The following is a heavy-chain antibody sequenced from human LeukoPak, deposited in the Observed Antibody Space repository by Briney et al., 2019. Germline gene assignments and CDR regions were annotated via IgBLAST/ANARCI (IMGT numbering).Heavy chain of an antibody. CDR2: IYYSGST. V-gene: IGHV4-59*01. D-gene: IGHD1-26*01. Sequence: PSETLSLTCTVSGGSISSYYWSWIRQPPGKGLEWIGYIYYSGSTNYNSSLKSRVTISVDTSKNQFSLKLSSVTAADTAVYYCARDDSGSFDYWGQGTLVTVSS. CDR3: ARDDSGSFDY. J-gene: IGHJ4*02. CDR1: GGSISSYY.